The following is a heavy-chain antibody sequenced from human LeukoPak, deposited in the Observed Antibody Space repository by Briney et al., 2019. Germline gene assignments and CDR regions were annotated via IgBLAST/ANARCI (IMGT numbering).Heavy chain of an antibody. CDR2: ISHSGNT. D-gene: IGHD3-3*01. V-gene: IGHV4-30-2*01. CDR1: GDSINSADYF. CDR3: ARDGNYDFWSGNTHNWFDP. J-gene: IGHJ5*02. Sequence: SETLSLTCTVSGDSINSADYFWSWIRQPPGKRLEWIGYISHSGNTFSNPSLKSRLTISVDRSKNQFSLNLTSVSAADTAVYYCARDGNYDFWSGNTHNWFDPWGQGTLVTVSS.